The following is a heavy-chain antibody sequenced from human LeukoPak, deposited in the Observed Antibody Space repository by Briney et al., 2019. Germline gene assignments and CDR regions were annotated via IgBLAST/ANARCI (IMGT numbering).Heavy chain of an antibody. V-gene: IGHV4-34*01. Sequence: PSETLSLTCAVYGGSFSGYYWSWIRQPPGKGLEWIGEINHNGSTNYNPSLKSRVTISVDTSNNQFSLKLSSVTTADTAVYSCARAWDIVVVPAAMRSGAFDIWGQGTMVTVSS. CDR1: GGSFSGYY. CDR3: ARAWDIVVVPAAMRSGAFDI. D-gene: IGHD2-2*01. J-gene: IGHJ3*02. CDR2: INHNGST.